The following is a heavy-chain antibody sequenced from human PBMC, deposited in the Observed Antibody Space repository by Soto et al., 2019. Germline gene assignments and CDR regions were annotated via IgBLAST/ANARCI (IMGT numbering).Heavy chain of an antibody. Sequence: ASVKVSCKASGYTFTSYGISWVRQAPGQGLEWMGWINPNSGGTNYAQKFQGWVTMTRDTSISTAYMELSRLRSDDTAVYYCARVHSGYDYSLDYWGQGTLVTVSS. D-gene: IGHD5-12*01. CDR2: INPNSGGT. CDR1: GYTFTSYG. J-gene: IGHJ4*02. CDR3: ARVHSGYDYSLDY. V-gene: IGHV1-2*04.